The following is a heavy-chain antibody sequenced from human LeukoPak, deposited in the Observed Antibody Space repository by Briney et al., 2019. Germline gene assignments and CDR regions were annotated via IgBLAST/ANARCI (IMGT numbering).Heavy chain of an antibody. CDR3: ARGGGSGTYYYYMDV. Sequence: SGGSLRLSCAASGFTDSSNYMSWVRQAPGKGLEWVSVIYSGGSTYYADSVKGRFTISRDNSKNTLYLQMNSLRAEDTAVYYCARGGGSGTYYYYMDVWGKGTTVTISS. J-gene: IGHJ6*03. CDR1: GFTDSSNY. V-gene: IGHV3-53*01. CDR2: IYSGGST. D-gene: IGHD2-15*01.